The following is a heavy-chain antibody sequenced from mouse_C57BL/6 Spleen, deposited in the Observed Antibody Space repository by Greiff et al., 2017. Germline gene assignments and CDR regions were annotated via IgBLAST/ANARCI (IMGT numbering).Heavy chain of an antibody. Sequence: EVKLVESGGGLVQPGGSMKLSCVASGFTFSNYWMNWVRQSPEKGLEWVAQIRLKSDNYATHYAESVKGRFTISRDDSKSSVYLQMNNLRAEDTGIYYCTEGYDWYFDVWGTGTTVTVSS. V-gene: IGHV6-3*01. J-gene: IGHJ1*03. CDR1: GFTFSNYW. D-gene: IGHD2-2*01. CDR3: TEGYDWYFDV. CDR2: IRLKSDNYAT.